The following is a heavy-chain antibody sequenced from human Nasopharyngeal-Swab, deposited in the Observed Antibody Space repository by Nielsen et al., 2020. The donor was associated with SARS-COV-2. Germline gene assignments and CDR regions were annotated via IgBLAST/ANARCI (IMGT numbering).Heavy chain of an antibody. CDR2: IRSKAYGGTT. V-gene: IGHV3-49*04. CDR3: TRDLLYTTPGDH. Sequence: GGSLRLSCTASGFTFGDYAMSWVRQAPGKGLEWVGFIRSKAYGGTTEYAASVKGRFTISRDDSKSIAYLQMNSLKTEDTAVYYCTRDLLYTTPGDHWGQGTLVTVSS. J-gene: IGHJ4*02. D-gene: IGHD1-26*01. CDR1: GFTFGDYA.